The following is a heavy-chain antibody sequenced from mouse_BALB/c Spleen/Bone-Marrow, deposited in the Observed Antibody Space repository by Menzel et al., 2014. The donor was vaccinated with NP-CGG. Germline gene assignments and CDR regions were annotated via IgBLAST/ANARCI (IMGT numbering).Heavy chain of an antibody. J-gene: IGHJ3*01. Sequence: EVMLVESGGGLVQPGGSLKLSCAASGFDFSRYWMSWVRRAPGKGLEWIGEINPDSSTINYTPSLKDKFIISRVNAKNTLYLQKSKVRSEDTALYYCTRLHYYGYSAYWGQGTLVTVST. D-gene: IGHD1-2*01. V-gene: IGHV4-1*02. CDR1: GFDFSRYW. CDR3: TRLHYYGYSAY. CDR2: INPDSSTI.